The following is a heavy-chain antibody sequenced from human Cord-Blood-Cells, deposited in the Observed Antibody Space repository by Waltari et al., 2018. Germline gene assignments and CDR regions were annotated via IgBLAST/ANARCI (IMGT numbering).Heavy chain of an antibody. CDR2: ISAYNGNT. Sequence: QVQLVQSGAEVKKPGASVKVSCKASGYTFTSYGISWVRQAPGQGLEWMGWISAYNGNTNYAQKLHGRVTKTTDTSTSTAYMELRRLRSDDTAVYYCARSCSSTSCYYYYYYGMDVWGQGTTVTVSS. D-gene: IGHD2-2*01. CDR1: GYTFTSYG. V-gene: IGHV1-18*01. J-gene: IGHJ6*02. CDR3: ARSCSSTSCYYYYYYGMDV.